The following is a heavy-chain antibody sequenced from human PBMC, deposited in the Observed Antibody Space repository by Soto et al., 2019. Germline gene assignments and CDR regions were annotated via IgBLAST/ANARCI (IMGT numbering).Heavy chain of an antibody. Sequence: SETLSLTCAVSGASISSSDYYWGWLRQPPGKGLEWIGEINHSGSTNYNPSLKSRVTIPVDTSKNQFSLKLSSVTAADTAVYYCGRAHYGDYGYGMDVWGQGTTVTVSS. V-gene: IGHV4-39*07. CDR3: GRAHYGDYGYGMDV. CDR2: INHSGST. D-gene: IGHD4-17*01. CDR1: GASISSSDYY. J-gene: IGHJ6*02.